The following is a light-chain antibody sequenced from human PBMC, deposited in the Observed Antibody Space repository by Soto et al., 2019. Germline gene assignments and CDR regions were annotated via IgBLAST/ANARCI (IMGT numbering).Light chain of an antibody. CDR3: QQYNDWPPIT. CDR1: QSVSSSY. CDR2: DAS. Sequence: IVLTHSPATLSFCPGERATLSCSAIQSVSSSYLVWHQQKPGQAPRLLIYDASTRATVIPARFSGSGSGTEFTLTISSLQSEDFAVYYCQQYNDWPPITFGQGTRLENK. J-gene: IGKJ5*01. V-gene: IGKV3-15*01.